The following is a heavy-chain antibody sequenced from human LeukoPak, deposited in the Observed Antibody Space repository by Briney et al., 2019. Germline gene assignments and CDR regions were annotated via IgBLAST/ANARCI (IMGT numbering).Heavy chain of an antibody. J-gene: IGHJ5*02. Sequence: ASVKVSCKASGYTFTGYYMHWVRQAPGQGLEWMGWINPNSGGTNYAQKFQGWVTMTRDTSISTAYMELSRLRSDDMAVYYCARGPWVVVVRAPENWFDPWGQGTLVTVSS. CDR1: GYTFTGYY. CDR2: INPNSGGT. CDR3: ARGPWVVVVRAPENWFDP. D-gene: IGHD3-22*01. V-gene: IGHV1-2*04.